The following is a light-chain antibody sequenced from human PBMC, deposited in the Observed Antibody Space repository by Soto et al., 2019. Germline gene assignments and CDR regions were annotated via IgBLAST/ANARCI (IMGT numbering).Light chain of an antibody. V-gene: IGKV1-5*01. CDR1: QSISSW. CDR2: DAS. Sequence: DIQFTQSPSTLSASVGDRVTMTCRASQSISSWLAWYQQKPGKAPKLLIYDASTLESGVPSRFSGSGSGTEFILTISSLQPDDFATYYCQQYTTYWTFGQGTKVHI. J-gene: IGKJ1*01. CDR3: QQYTTYWT.